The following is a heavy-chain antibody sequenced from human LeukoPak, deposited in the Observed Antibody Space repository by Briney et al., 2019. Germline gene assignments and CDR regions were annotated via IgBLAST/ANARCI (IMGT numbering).Heavy chain of an antibody. Sequence: GGSLRLSCAASGFTFSSYAMSWVRQTPGKGLEWVSAISGSGGSTYYADSVKGRSTISRDNSKNTLFLQMDSLRAEDTALYYCAKSVATYFYYGLDVWGQGTLVTVSS. CDR3: AKSVATYFYYGLDV. V-gene: IGHV3-23*01. J-gene: IGHJ6*02. CDR2: ISGSGGST. CDR1: GFTFSSYA.